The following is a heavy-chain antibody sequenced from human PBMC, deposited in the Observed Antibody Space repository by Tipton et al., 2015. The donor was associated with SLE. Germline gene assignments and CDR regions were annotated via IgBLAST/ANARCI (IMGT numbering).Heavy chain of an antibody. Sequence: TLSLTCTVSGDSISSGNYYWNWIRQPPGKGLEWIGYISYSGSTYYNPSLKSRVNISVDTSKNQFSLKLSSVTAADTAVYYCATESGHYDFWSGYYTHYYYMDVWGKGTTVTVSS. D-gene: IGHD3-3*01. J-gene: IGHJ6*03. CDR2: ISYSGST. V-gene: IGHV4-30-4*01. CDR1: GDSISSGNYY. CDR3: ATESGHYDFWSGYYTHYYYMDV.